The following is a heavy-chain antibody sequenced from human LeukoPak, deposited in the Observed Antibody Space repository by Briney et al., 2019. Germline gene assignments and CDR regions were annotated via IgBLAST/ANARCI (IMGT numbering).Heavy chain of an antibody. CDR2: IIPIFGTA. Sequence: GASVKVSCKASGGTFSSYAISWVRQAPGQGLEWMGGIIPIFGTANYAQKFQGRVTITADESTSTAYMELSSLRSEDTAVYYCARGWVGLSYFEHWGQGTLVTVSS. D-gene: IGHD1-26*01. J-gene: IGHJ1*01. V-gene: IGHV1-69*13. CDR1: GGTFSSYA. CDR3: ARGWVGLSYFEH.